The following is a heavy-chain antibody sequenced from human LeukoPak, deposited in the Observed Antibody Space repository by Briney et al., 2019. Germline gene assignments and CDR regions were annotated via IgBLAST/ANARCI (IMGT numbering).Heavy chain of an antibody. J-gene: IGHJ4*02. D-gene: IGHD5-18*01. Sequence: SKTLSLTCTVSGGSISSSSYYWGWIRQPPGKGLERIGSFYYSGSTYYNPSLKSRVTISVDTPKNQFSLKLSSVTAADTAVYYCARRDRYGYVDYWGQGILVTVSS. V-gene: IGHV4-39*01. CDR3: ARRDRYGYVDY. CDR1: GGSISSSSYY. CDR2: FYYSGST.